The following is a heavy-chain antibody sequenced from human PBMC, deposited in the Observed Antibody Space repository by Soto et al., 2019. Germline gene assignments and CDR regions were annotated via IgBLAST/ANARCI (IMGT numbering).Heavy chain of an antibody. CDR2: ISGSGIST. CDR3: AKEPVGPDWYFDL. Sequence: GGSMRLSYAASGLNFRSYAMSWVRQAPGKGLEWVSGISGSGISTHYADSVKGRFTVSRDNSKNTLYLQMNSLRAEDTAVYNCAKEPVGPDWYFDLWGRGTLVTVSS. V-gene: IGHV3-23*01. J-gene: IGHJ2*01. CDR1: GLNFRSYA.